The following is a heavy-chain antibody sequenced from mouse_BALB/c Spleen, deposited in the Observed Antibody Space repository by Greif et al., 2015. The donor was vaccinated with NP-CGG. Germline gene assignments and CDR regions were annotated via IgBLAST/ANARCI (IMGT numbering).Heavy chain of an antibody. J-gene: IGHJ4*01. Sequence: QVQLQQSGAELARPGASVKMSCKASGYTFTSYTMHWVKQRPGQGLEWIGYINPSSGYTNYNQKFKDKATLTADKSSSTAYMQLSSLTSEDSAVYYCARSYYGSRNYAMDYWGQGTSVTVSS. CDR3: ARSYYGSRNYAMDY. D-gene: IGHD1-1*01. CDR1: GYTFTSYT. CDR2: INPSSGYT. V-gene: IGHV1-4*01.